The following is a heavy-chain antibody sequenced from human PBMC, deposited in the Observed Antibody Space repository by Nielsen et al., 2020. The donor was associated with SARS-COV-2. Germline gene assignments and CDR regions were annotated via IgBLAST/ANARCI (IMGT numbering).Heavy chain of an antibody. V-gene: IGHV5-51*01. J-gene: IGHJ6*02. Sequence: GESLKISCEGSGYSFSTYWITWVRQMPGKGLEWMGIIYPGDSDTRYSPSFQGQVTISADKSISTAYLQWSSLKASDTAMYYCARTYSSWPRANYYYYGMDVWGQGTTVTVSS. D-gene: IGHD6-13*01. CDR1: GYSFSTYW. CDR3: ARTYSSWPRANYYYYGMDV. CDR2: IYPGDSDT.